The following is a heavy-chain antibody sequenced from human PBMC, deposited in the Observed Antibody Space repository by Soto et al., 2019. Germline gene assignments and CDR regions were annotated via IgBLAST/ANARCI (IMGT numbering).Heavy chain of an antibody. Sequence: SETLSLTCTVSGGSISSGDYYWSWIRQPLGKGLEWIGYIYYSGSTYYNPSLRSRVTISVDTFKNQFSLKLSSVTAADTAVYYCAREESRDSSSWGNWFDPWGQGTLVTVSS. J-gene: IGHJ5*02. CDR2: IYYSGST. V-gene: IGHV4-30-4*01. CDR3: AREESRDSSSWGNWFDP. D-gene: IGHD6-13*01. CDR1: GGSISSGDYY.